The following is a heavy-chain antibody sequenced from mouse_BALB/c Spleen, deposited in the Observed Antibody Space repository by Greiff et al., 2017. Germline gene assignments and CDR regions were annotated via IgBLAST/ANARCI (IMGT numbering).Heavy chain of an antibody. CDR2: ILPGSGST. CDR1: GYTFSSYW. D-gene: IGHD6-5*01. J-gene: IGHJ3*02. Sequence: VNVVESGAELMKPGASVWISCKATGYTFSSYWIEWVKQRPGHGLEWIGEILPGSGSTNYNEKFKGKATFTADTSSNTAYMQLSSLTSEDSAVYYCARGLKWGQGTLVTVSA. V-gene: IGHV1-9*01. CDR3: ARGLK.